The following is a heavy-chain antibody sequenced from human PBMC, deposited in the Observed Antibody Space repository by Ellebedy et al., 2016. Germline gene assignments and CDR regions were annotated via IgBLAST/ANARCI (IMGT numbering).Heavy chain of an antibody. Sequence: GESLKISXAASGFTFSSYAMSWVRQAPGKGLEWISAISGSGAAKYYADSVKGRFTISRDNSKSTLYLQMQSLRAEDTAVYYCATDSPAPAYCGGDCYSPRLAVGFDYWGQGSLVTVSS. CDR1: GFTFSSYA. J-gene: IGHJ4*02. D-gene: IGHD2-21*01. V-gene: IGHV3-23*01. CDR2: ISGSGAAK. CDR3: ATDSPAPAYCGGDCYSPRLAVGFDY.